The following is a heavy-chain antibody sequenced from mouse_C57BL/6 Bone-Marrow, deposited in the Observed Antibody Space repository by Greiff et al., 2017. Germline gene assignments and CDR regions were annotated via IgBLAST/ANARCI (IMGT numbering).Heavy chain of an antibody. CDR3: AREGYYGSIY. V-gene: IGHV3-6*01. CDR1: GYSITSGYY. Sequence: DVQLQESGPGLVKPSQSLSLTCSVTGYSITSGYYWNWIRQFPGNKLEWMGYISYDGSNNYNPSLKNRISITRDTSKNQFFLKLNSVTTEDTATYYCAREGYYGSIYWGQGTTLTVSS. CDR2: ISYDGSN. D-gene: IGHD1-1*01. J-gene: IGHJ2*01.